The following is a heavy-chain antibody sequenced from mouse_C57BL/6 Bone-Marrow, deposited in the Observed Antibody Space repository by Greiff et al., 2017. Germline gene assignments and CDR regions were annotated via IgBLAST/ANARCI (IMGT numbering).Heavy chain of an antibody. Sequence: VQLLQSGAELVKPGASVKMSCKASGYTFTSYWITWVKQRPGKGLEWIGDIYPGSGSTNYNETFKSKATLTVDTSSSTAYMQLSSLTSEDSAVYYCARLTYYFDYWGQGTTLTVSS. V-gene: IGHV1-55*01. CDR2: IYPGSGST. CDR3: ARLTYYFDY. J-gene: IGHJ2*01. D-gene: IGHD4-1*01. CDR1: GYTFTSYW.